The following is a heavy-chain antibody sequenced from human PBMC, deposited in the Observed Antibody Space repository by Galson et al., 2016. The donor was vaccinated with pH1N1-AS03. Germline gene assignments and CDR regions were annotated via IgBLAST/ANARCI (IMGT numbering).Heavy chain of an antibody. Sequence: SLRLSCAASGFSFSGYWMTWVRQAPGKGLDWVANIKQDGSETYSVGSVVGRFTISRDNAQNSLFLQMNSLRGEDTAVYYCARGKDFWSGYPDDPFDIWGQGTRVTVSS. V-gene: IGHV3-7*03. CDR3: ARGKDFWSGYPDDPFDI. D-gene: IGHD3-3*01. J-gene: IGHJ3*02. CDR2: IKQDGSET. CDR1: GFSFSGYW.